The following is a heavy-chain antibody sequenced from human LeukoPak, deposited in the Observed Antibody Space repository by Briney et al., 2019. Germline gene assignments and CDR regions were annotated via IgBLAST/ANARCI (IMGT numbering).Heavy chain of an antibody. J-gene: IGHJ4*02. Sequence: GRSLRLSCAASGFTFDDYAMHWVRQAPGKGLEWVSGISWNSGSIGYADSVKGRFTISRDNAKNSLYLQMNSLRAEDTAVYYCAKERTSAGYFDYWGQGTLVTVSS. D-gene: IGHD6-13*01. CDR1: GFTFDDYA. V-gene: IGHV3-9*01. CDR2: ISWNSGSI. CDR3: AKERTSAGYFDY.